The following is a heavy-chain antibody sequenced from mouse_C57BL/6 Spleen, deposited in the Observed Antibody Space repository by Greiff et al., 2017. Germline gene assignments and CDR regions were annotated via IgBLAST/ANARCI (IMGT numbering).Heavy chain of an antibody. V-gene: IGHV1-58*01. J-gene: IGHJ2*01. Sequence: EVQLQQSGAELVRPGSSVKMSCKTSGYTFTSYGINWVKQRPGQGLEWIGYIYIGNGDTEYNEKFKGKATLTADNSSSTAYMQLSSLTSEDYASEFCARNYYEPRYFDYWGQGTTLTGAS. CDR2: IYIGNGDT. CDR1: GYTFTSYG. CDR3: ARNYYEPRYFDY. D-gene: IGHD2-4*01.